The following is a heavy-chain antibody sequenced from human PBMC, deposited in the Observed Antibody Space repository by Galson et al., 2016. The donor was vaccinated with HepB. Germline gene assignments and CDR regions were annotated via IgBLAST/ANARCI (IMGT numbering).Heavy chain of an antibody. CDR3: AKDRHLDYYDSSGYPTWFDY. CDR2: ISVSGGST. D-gene: IGHD3-22*01. J-gene: IGHJ4*02. Sequence: LRLSCAASGFTFSSYAMSWVRQAPGKGLEWVSAISVSGGSTYYADSVKGRFTISRDNSKNTLYLQMNSLRAEDTAVYYCAKDRHLDYYDSSGYPTWFDYWGQGTLVTVSS. V-gene: IGHV3-23*01. CDR1: GFTFSSYA.